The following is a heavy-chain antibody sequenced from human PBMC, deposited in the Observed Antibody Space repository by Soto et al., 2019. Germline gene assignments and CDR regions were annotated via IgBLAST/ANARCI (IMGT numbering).Heavy chain of an antibody. J-gene: IGHJ6*02. Sequence: QVQLVQSGAEVKKPGSSVKVSCKASGGTFSSYAISWVRQAPGQGLEWMGGIIPIFGTANYAQKFQGRVTITADESTSTAYMELRSLRSEDTAVYYCASGSSWYTHYYYYGMDVWGQGTTVTVSS. D-gene: IGHD6-13*01. CDR1: GGTFSSYA. CDR2: IIPIFGTA. CDR3: ASGSSWYTHYYYYGMDV. V-gene: IGHV1-69*01.